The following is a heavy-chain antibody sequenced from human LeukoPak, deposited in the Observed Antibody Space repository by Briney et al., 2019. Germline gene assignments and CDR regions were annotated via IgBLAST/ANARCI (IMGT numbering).Heavy chain of an antibody. CDR3: ARSLAYATALY. J-gene: IGHJ4*02. Sequence: PSETLSLTCAVYGGSFSGYYWSWIRQPPGKGLEWIGEINHSGSTNYNPSLKSRVTISVDTSKNQFSLKLSSVTAADTAVYYCARSLAYATALYWGQGALVTVSS. CDR1: GGSFSGYY. D-gene: IGHD2-21*01. CDR2: INHSGST. V-gene: IGHV4-34*01.